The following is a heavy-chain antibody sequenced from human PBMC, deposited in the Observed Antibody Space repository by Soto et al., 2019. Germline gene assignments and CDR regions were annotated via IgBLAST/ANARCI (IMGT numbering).Heavy chain of an antibody. D-gene: IGHD6-13*01. CDR1: GVTFSTYV. CDR2: IIPIFGTP. J-gene: IGHJ4*02. Sequence: QVQLVQSGAEVKKPGSSVKVSCKPSGVTFSTYVINWVRQAPGQGLEWMGCIIPIFGTPNYAQKFQERVTITADGSTSPSHMELSSLRSEDTAVYYCALSSTSDYWGQGTLVTVSS. V-gene: IGHV1-69*01. CDR3: ALSSTSDY.